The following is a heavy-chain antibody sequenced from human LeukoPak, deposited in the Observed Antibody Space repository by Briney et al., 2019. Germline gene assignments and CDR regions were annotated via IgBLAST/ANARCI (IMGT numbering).Heavy chain of an antibody. CDR3: ARRLTQYDCFDP. Sequence: SQTLSLTCAISGDSVSSDSVTWNWIRQSPSRGLEWLGRTYYRSTWYNDYAVSVGGRITVNPDTSKNQFSLHLNSVTPEDTAVYYCARRLTQYDCFDPWGQGILVTVSS. V-gene: IGHV6-1*01. CDR2: TYYRSTWYN. CDR1: GDSVSSDSVT. J-gene: IGHJ5*02. D-gene: IGHD2-2*01.